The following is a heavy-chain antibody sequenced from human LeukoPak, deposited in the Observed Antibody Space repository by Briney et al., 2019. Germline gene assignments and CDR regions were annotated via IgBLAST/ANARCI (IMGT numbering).Heavy chain of an antibody. CDR2: TYYRSKWYN. V-gene: IGHV6-1*01. D-gene: IGHD7-27*01. CDR1: GDSVSSNSAA. Sequence: SQTLSLTCAISGDSVSSNSAAWNWIRQSPSRGLEWLGRTYYRSKWYNDYAVSVKSRITINPDTSKNQFSLQLNSVTPEDTAVYYCARDEGWGKIPIYGMDVWGKGTTVTVSS. J-gene: IGHJ6*04. CDR3: ARDEGWGKIPIYGMDV.